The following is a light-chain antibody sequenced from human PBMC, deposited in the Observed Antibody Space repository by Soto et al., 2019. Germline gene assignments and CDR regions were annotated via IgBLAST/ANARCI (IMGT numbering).Light chain of an antibody. CDR1: QSVSSN. J-gene: IGKJ1*01. CDR3: QQYNNSPRT. V-gene: IGKV3-15*01. CDR2: GAS. Sequence: IVMTQSPATLSVSPGERATLSCRASQSVSSNLAWYEQQHGHDPRLLIYGASTRATGIPARFSGSGSGTEFTLTISSLQSEDFAVYYCQQYNNSPRTFGQGTKVDIK.